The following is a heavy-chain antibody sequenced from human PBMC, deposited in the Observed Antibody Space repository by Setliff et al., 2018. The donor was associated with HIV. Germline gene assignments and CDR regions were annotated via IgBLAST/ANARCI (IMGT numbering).Heavy chain of an antibody. D-gene: IGHD1-26*01. CDR1: GDSISSSTYC. J-gene: IGHJ4*02. Sequence: ETLSLTCTVSGDSISSSTYCWGWIRQPPGKGLEWIGSICGTWKTYYNPSLKSRVTLSIDTSKNQFSLNLRSVTAADTAVYYCARGLGMVEATTPFDYWGQGTLVTVSS. V-gene: IGHV4-39*07. CDR2: ICGTWKT. CDR3: ARGLGMVEATTPFDY.